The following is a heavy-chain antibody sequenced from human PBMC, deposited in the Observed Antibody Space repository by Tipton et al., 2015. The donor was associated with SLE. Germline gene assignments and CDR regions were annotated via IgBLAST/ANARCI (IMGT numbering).Heavy chain of an antibody. D-gene: IGHD1-14*01. CDR3: AKEGTDPRIDFDI. CDR2: ISPSGGTT. V-gene: IGHV3-23*01. CDR1: GFTFSSDA. J-gene: IGHJ3*02. Sequence: SLRLSCTASGFTFSSDAMSWVRQAPGKGLEWVSAISPSGGTTYYADSVKGRFTISRDNSRNTAYLQMNSLRAEDTAVYYCAKEGTDPRIDFDIWGQGTMVTVSS.